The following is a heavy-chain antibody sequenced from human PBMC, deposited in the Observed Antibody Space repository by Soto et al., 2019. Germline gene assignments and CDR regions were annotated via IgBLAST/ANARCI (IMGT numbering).Heavy chain of an antibody. D-gene: IGHD3-10*01. Sequence: PGGSLRLSCAASGFTFSSYGMHWVRQAPGKGLEWVAVIWYDGSNKYYADSVKGRFTISRDNSKNTLYLQMNSLRAEDTAVYYCARDATYYYGSGSYYNLDYWGQGTLVTVSS. CDR2: IWYDGSNK. V-gene: IGHV3-33*01. CDR1: GFTFSSYG. CDR3: ARDATYYYGSGSYYNLDY. J-gene: IGHJ4*02.